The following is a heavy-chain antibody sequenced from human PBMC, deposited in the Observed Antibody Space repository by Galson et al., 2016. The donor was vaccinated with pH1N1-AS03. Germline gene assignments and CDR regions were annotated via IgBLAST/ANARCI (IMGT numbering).Heavy chain of an antibody. J-gene: IGHJ4*02. D-gene: IGHD2-21*01. V-gene: IGHV4-38-2*01. CDR2: VLHSGAT. Sequence: SETLSLTCEVSGYSIRSDYCWGWIRQPPGKGLEWIGSVLHSGATWHNPSLKSRVTISVDTSKNQFSLRVNPVTVADTAVYYCAAPGGGSYSYWGQGRLVTVSS. CDR3: AAPGGGSYSY. CDR1: GYSIRSDYC.